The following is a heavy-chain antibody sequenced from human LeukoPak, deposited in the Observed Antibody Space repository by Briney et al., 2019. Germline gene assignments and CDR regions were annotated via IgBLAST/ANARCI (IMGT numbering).Heavy chain of an antibody. J-gene: IGHJ4*02. V-gene: IGHV4-39*01. D-gene: IGHD3-22*01. CDR1: GGSISSSSYY. CDR3: ARQYDSSGYYPFEY. Sequence: PSETLSLTCTVSGGSISSSSYYWGWIRQPPGKGLEWVASIYYLGSTYYNPSLKSRVTISVDTSKNQFSLKLSSVTAADTAVYYCARQYDSSGYYPFEYWGQGTLVTVSS. CDR2: IYYLGST.